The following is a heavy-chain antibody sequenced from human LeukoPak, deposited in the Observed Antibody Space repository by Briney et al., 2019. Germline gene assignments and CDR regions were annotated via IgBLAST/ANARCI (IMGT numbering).Heavy chain of an antibody. CDR1: GFTFNDFA. D-gene: IGHD4-17*01. CDR2: ISWNSGRI. CDR3: VKAGGDYGDYSYYFDY. Sequence: GGSLRLSCAASGFTFNDFAMHWVRLTPGKGLEWVSGISWNSGRIAYADSVKGRFTISRDNAENSLYLQMNSLRTEDTAFYYCVKAGGDYGDYSYYFDYWGQGTLVTVSS. V-gene: IGHV3-9*01. J-gene: IGHJ4*02.